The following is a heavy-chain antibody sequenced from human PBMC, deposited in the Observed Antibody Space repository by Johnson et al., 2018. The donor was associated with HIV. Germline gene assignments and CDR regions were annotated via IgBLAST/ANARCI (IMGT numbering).Heavy chain of an antibody. Sequence: VQLVESGGGVVQPGRSLRLSCAASGFTVSSNYMSWVRQAPGKGLEWVSVIYSGGSTYYADSVKGRFTISRDNSKNTLYLQMNSLRAEDTAVYYCARAWYSSSAFDIWGQGTMVTVSS. CDR2: IYSGGST. J-gene: IGHJ3*02. D-gene: IGHD6-6*01. CDR3: ARAWYSSSAFDI. V-gene: IGHV3-66*02. CDR1: GFTVSSNY.